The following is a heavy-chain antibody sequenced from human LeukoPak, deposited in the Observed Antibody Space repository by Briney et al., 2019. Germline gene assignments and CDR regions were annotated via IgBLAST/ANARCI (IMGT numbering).Heavy chain of an antibody. Sequence: GGSLRLSCVASGFIFSSYGMSWVRQAPGKGLEWVSSIGGSGGSTYYADSVKGRFTISRDNSKNTQYLQMNSLRGEDTAVYYCAKGYSGYDPFHSWGQGTLVTVSS. J-gene: IGHJ5*02. D-gene: IGHD5-12*01. CDR1: GFIFSSYG. V-gene: IGHV3-23*01. CDR3: AKGYSGYDPFHS. CDR2: IGGSGGST.